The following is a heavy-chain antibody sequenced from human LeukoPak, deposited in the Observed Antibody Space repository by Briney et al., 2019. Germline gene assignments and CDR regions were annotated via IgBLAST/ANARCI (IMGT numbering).Heavy chain of an antibody. D-gene: IGHD3-16*01. CDR3: AGGAEGYYYYYYMDV. V-gene: IGHV1-69*10. CDR1: VGTFSSYA. CDR2: IIPMFGIA. Sequence: SLKVSCKASVGTFSSYAISCVRQAPGQGLEWMGGIIPMFGIANYAQRFQGRVTITAEKSTSTAYMELRSLRSEDTAVYYCAGGAEGYYYYYYMDVWGKGTTVTVSS. J-gene: IGHJ6*03.